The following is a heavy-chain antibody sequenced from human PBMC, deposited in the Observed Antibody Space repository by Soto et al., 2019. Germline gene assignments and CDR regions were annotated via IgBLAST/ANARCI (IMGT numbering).Heavy chain of an antibody. V-gene: IGHV3-21*01. CDR1: GFTFSSYS. J-gene: IGHJ6*02. D-gene: IGHD3-10*01. CDR3: ARDLPSYRSSV. CDR2: ISSSSSYI. Sequence: RRLSCAASGFTFSSYSMNWVRQAPGKGLEWISSISSSSSYIYYADSVKGRFTISRDNAKNSLYLQMNSLRAEDTAVYYCARDLPSYRSSVWGQGTTVTVSS.